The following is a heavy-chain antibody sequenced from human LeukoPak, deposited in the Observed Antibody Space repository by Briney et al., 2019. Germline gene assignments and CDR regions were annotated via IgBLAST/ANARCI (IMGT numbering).Heavy chain of an antibody. CDR2: VNQGGTQK. J-gene: IGHJ6*03. V-gene: IGHV3-7*01. CDR3: AREHYFYYMDG. CDR1: GFNFSSQW. Sequence: GGSLRLSCAASGFNFSSQWMSWVRQAPGKGLEWVANVNQGGTQKYYVDSVKGRFTISRDNAENSLYLQMNSLRAEDTAVYYCAREHYFYYMDGWGKGPTVTVSS.